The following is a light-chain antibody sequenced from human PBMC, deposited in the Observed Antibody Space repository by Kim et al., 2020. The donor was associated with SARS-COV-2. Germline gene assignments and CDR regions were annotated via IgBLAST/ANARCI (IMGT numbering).Light chain of an antibody. CDR2: GAS. V-gene: IGKV3D-7*01. CDR3: QQDYKVPRT. J-gene: IGKJ2*01. Sequence: LSPGKSATLSCRASQSVSNTYVSWYQQKPGQAPRVLIYGASTRATGIPARFSGSGSGTDFTLTISSLQPEDFAIYYCQQDYKVPRTFGQGTKLEI. CDR1: QSVSNTY.